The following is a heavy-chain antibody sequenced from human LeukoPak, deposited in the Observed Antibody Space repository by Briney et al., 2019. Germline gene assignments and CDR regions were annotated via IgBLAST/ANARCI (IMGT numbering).Heavy chain of an antibody. CDR3: ARPRGSYTSNFDY. D-gene: IGHD3-10*01. J-gene: IGHJ4*02. Sequence: ASVKVSCKASGGTFSSYAISWVRQAPGQGLEWMGGIIPIFGTANYAQKFQGRVTITADESTSTAYMELSSLRSEDTAAYYCARPRGSYTSNFDYWGQGTLVTVSS. CDR2: IIPIFGTA. CDR1: GGTFSSYA. V-gene: IGHV1-69*13.